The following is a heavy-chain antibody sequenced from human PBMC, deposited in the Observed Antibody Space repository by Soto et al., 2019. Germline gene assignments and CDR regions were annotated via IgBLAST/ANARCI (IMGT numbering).Heavy chain of an antibody. Sequence: ASVKVSCKATGYTFTSYDINWVRQAPGQGLEWMGIINPSGGSTSYAEKFQGRVTMTRDTSTSTVYMELSSLRSEDTAVYYCARAGGSYSYWFDPWGQGTLVTVSS. CDR1: GYTFTSYD. D-gene: IGHD1-26*01. CDR3: ARAGGSYSYWFDP. CDR2: INPSGGST. V-gene: IGHV1-46*03. J-gene: IGHJ5*02.